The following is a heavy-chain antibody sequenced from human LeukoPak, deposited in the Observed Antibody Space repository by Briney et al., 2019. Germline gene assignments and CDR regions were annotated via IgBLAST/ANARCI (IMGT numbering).Heavy chain of an antibody. CDR2: ISGSGGST. CDR1: GFTFSSYA. D-gene: IGHD2-2*01. J-gene: IGHJ6*03. CDR3: ARGAPFYQLLTEYYYYYYMDV. Sequence: PGGSLRLSCAASGFTFSSYAMSWVRQAPGKGLEWGSAISGSGGSTYYADSVKGRFTISRDNSKNTLYLQMNSLRAEDTAVYYCARGAPFYQLLTEYYYYYYMDVWGKGTTVTVSS. V-gene: IGHV3-23*01.